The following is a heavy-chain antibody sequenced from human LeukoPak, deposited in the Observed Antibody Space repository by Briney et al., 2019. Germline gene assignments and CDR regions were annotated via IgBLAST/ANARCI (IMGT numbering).Heavy chain of an antibody. CDR3: ARVPAGYYFDY. J-gene: IGHJ4*02. CDR1: GFTFSSYA. CDR2: ISGSGGST. D-gene: IGHD6-25*01. Sequence: GGSLRLSCAASGFTFSSYAMSWVRQAPGKGLKWVSAISGSGGSTYYADSVKGRFTISRDNSKNTLYLQMNSLRAEDTAVYYCARVPAGYYFDYWGQGTLVTVSS. V-gene: IGHV3-23*01.